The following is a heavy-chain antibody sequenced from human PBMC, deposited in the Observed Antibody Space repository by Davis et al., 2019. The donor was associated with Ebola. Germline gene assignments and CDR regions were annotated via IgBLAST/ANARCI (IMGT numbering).Heavy chain of an antibody. D-gene: IGHD5-12*01. CDR2: IKSKTDGGTT. CDR3: TTDIQWQPFDI. CDR1: GFTFSSYW. V-gene: IGHV3-15*01. Sequence: GEYLKISCAASGFTFSSYWMNWVRQAPGKGLEWVGRIKSKTDGGTTDYAAPVKGRFTISRDDSKNTLYLQMNSLKTEDTAVYYCTTDIQWQPFDIWGQGTMVTVSS. J-gene: IGHJ3*02.